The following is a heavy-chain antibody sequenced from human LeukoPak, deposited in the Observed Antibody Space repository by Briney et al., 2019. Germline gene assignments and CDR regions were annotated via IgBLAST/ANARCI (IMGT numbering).Heavy chain of an antibody. Sequence: ASVKVSCKASGYTFTGYYMHWVRQAPGQGLEWMGRINPTSGGTNYAQKFQGRVTMTRDTSISTAYMELSRLRSDDTAVYYCARDSCPGGCGDNSRGDYWCQGTLVTVSS. CDR1: GYTFTGYY. D-gene: IGHD4-23*01. CDR3: ARDSCPGGCGDNSRGDY. CDR2: INPTSGGT. V-gene: IGHV1-2*06. J-gene: IGHJ4*02.